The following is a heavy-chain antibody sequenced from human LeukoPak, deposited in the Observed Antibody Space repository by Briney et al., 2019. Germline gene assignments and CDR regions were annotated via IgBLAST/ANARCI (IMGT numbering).Heavy chain of an antibody. CDR3: ARFDPIIMINAFDI. CDR1: VGSISSYY. J-gene: IGHJ3*02. Sequence: RSETLSLTSTVSVGSISSYYWSWSRHPLGKGLEWIGYIHYSGSTNYNPSLKSRVTISVDTSKNQFSLKLSSVTAADTAVYYCARFDPIIMINAFDIWGQGTMVTVSS. CDR2: IHYSGST. D-gene: IGHD3-16*01. V-gene: IGHV4-59*01.